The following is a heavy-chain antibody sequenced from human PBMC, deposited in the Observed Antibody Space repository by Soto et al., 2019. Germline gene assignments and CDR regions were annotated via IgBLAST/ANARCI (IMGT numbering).Heavy chain of an antibody. J-gene: IGHJ1*01. CDR1: GGSISSSSYY. Sequence: QLQLQESGPGLVKPSETLSLTCTVSGGSISSSSYYWGWIRQPPGKGLEWIGSIYYSGSTYYNPSLKSRVTISVDTSKNQFSLKLSSVTAADTAVYYCARHDLYYDFPTYFHHWGQGTLVTVSS. CDR3: ARHDLYYDFPTYFHH. CDR2: IYYSGST. D-gene: IGHD3-3*01. V-gene: IGHV4-39*01.